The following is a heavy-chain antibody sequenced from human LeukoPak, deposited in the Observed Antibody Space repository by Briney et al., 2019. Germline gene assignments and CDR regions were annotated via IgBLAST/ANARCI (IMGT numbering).Heavy chain of an antibody. CDR1: EFTVSSNH. D-gene: IGHD1-1*01. Sequence: SGGSLRLSCAASEFTVSSNHMSWVRQAPGKGLEWVSVIYSGGSTDYADSVKGRFTISRDNSKNTLYLQMKSLRAEDTAVYHCARGPAGYNWGQGTLVTVSS. J-gene: IGHJ4*02. CDR2: IYSGGST. V-gene: IGHV3-53*01. CDR3: ARGPAGYN.